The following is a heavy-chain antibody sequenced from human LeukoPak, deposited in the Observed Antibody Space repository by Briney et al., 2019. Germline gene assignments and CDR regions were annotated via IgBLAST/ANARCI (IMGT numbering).Heavy chain of an antibody. CDR1: GGSISSYY. J-gene: IGHJ6*03. Sequence: SETLSLTCTVSGGSISSYYWSWIRQAAGKGLEWIGRMYIGGRTTYNPSLKSRVTISLETTENQFSLRLRSVTAADTAVYYCARATGDYYYYYYYMDVWGKGTTVTVSS. CDR3: ARATGDYYYYYYYMDV. V-gene: IGHV4-4*07. D-gene: IGHD3-16*01. CDR2: MYIGGRT.